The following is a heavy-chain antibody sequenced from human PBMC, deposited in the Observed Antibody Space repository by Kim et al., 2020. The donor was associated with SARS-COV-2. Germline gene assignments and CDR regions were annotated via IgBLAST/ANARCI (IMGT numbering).Heavy chain of an antibody. D-gene: IGHD3-10*01. CDR1: GFTFSSYA. Sequence: GGSLRLSCAASGFTFSSYAMSWVRQAPGKGLEGVSGISATGATSFYADSVKGRFTISRDNSKNTLSLRMNSLRVEDTAIYYCARVLTYGSGSYWFEYWG. CDR2: ISATGATS. J-gene: IGHJ4*01. CDR3: ARVLTYGSGSYWFEY. V-gene: IGHV3-23*01.